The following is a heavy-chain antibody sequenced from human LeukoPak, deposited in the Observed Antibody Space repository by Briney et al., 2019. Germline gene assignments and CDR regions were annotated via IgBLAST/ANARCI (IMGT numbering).Heavy chain of an antibody. CDR2: INHSGST. CDR3: ARVAGGWYYFDY. CDR1: GGSFSGYY. J-gene: IGHJ4*02. V-gene: IGHV4-34*01. Sequence: PSETLSLTCAVYGGSFSGYYWSWIRQPSGKGLEWIGEINHSGSTNYNPSLKSRVTISVDTSKNQFSLKLSSVTAADTAVYYCARVAGGWYYFDYWGQGTLVTVSS. D-gene: IGHD6-19*01.